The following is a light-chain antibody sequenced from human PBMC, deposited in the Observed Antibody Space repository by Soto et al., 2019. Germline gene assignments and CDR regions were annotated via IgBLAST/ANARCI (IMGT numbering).Light chain of an antibody. V-gene: IGKV3D-15*01. J-gene: IGKJ4*01. CDR1: QSVSRN. CDR2: RAS. CDR3: QQYDNHVT. Sequence: EVVLTQSPATLYLSPGERATLSCRASQSVSRNLAWYQQKPGQAPRLLIYRASTRATGIPARFRGSGSGTDFSLSISSLQPEDIATYYCQQYDNHVTFGRGTKVDI.